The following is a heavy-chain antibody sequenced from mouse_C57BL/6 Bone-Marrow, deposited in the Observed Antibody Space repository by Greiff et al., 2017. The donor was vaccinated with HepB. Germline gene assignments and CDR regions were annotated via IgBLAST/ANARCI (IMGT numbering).Heavy chain of an antibody. V-gene: IGHV2-2*01. CDR2: IWSGGST. CDR1: GFSLTSYG. Sequence: VKLMESGPGLVQPSQSLSITCTVSGFSLTSYGVHWVRQSPGKGLEWLGVIWSGGSTDYNAAFISRLSISKDNSKSQVFFKMNSLQADDTAIYYCARNADQAWFAYWGQGTLVTVSA. CDR3: ARNADQAWFAY. J-gene: IGHJ3*01.